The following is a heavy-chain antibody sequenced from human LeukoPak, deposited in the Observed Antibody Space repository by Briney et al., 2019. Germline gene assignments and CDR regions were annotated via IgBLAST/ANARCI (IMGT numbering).Heavy chain of an antibody. CDR3: STGSGHAFDI. D-gene: IGHD3-10*01. CDR1: APTLSMYW. V-gene: IGHV3-74*01. J-gene: IGHJ3*02. Sequence: RQSRSLSCALSAPTLSMYWTHWVRQVAEKGLGWVSRINSDGSSTSYADSVKGRFTISRDNAKNTLYVKMNSLRAEETAVYYCSTGSGHAFDIWGRGTMVTVSS. CDR2: INSDGSST.